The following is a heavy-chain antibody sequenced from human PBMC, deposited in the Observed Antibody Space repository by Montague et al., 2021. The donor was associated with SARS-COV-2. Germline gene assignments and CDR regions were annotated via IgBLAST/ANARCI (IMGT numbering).Heavy chain of an antibody. Sequence: SETLSLTCAVYGGSLSGYYWTRIRQSPRKGLEWIGEINHSGSTNYNPSLKSRVTISVDTSKNQFSLKLSSVTAADTAVYYCACGEIATRGLIYYYGMDVWGQGTTVTVSS. CDR2: INHSGST. J-gene: IGHJ6*02. CDR1: GGSLSGYY. V-gene: IGHV4-34*01. D-gene: IGHD5-24*01. CDR3: ACGEIATRGLIYYYGMDV.